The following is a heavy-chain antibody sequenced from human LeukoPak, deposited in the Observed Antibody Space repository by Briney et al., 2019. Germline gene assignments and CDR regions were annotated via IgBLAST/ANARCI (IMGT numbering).Heavy chain of an antibody. CDR3: ARDVVVMTASVYYYYYGMDV. CDR1: GFTFSSFW. J-gene: IGHJ6*02. CDR2: IKQDGSEK. V-gene: IGHV3-7*01. D-gene: IGHD2-21*02. Sequence: GESLRLSCAASGFTFSSFWMSWVRQAPGKGLEWVANIKQDGSEKSYVDSVKGRFTISRDKAKNSLYLQMNSLRAEDTAVYYCARDVVVMTASVYYYYYGMDVWGQGTTVTVSS.